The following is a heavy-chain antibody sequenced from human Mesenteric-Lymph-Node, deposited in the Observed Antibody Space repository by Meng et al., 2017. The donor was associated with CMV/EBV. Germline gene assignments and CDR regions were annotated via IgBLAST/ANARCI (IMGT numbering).Heavy chain of an antibody. V-gene: IGHV4-59*12. CDR3: ARVPRIVVVPAANGFDY. Sequence: SETLSLTCTVSGGSISSYYWNWIRQPPGKGLEWIGSIYYSGSTYYNPSLKSRVTISVDTSKNQFSLKLSSVTAADTAVYYCARVPRIVVVPAANGFDYWGQGTLVTVSS. CDR1: GGSISSYY. J-gene: IGHJ4*02. D-gene: IGHD2-2*01. CDR2: IYYSGST.